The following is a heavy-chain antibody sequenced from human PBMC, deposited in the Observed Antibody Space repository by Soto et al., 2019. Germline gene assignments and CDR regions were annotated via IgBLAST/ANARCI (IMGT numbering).Heavy chain of an antibody. CDR3: TPEGSRSLYYFDY. CDR2: ISYDGSNK. CDR1: GFTFSSYA. J-gene: IGHJ4*02. Sequence: GGSLRLSCAASGFTFSSYAMHWVRQAPGKGLEWVAVISYDGSNKYYADSVKGRFTISRDNSKNTLYLQMNSLRAEDTAVYYCTPEGSRSLYYFDYWGQGNLVTVSS. V-gene: IGHV3-30-3*01. D-gene: IGHD2-15*01.